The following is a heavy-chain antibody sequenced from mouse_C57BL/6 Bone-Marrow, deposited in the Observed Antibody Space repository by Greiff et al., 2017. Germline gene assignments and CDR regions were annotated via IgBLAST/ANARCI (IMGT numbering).Heavy chain of an antibody. CDR3: ATTDCGNYPYFDY. D-gene: IGHD2-1*01. Sequence: VKLMESGPELVKPGASVKISCKASGYAFSSSWMNWVKQRPGKGLEWIGRIYPGDGDTNYNGKFKGKATLTADKSSSTAYMQLSSLTSEDSAVYFCATTDCGNYPYFDYWGQGTTLTVSS. V-gene: IGHV1-82*01. CDR1: GYAFSSSW. CDR2: IYPGDGDT. J-gene: IGHJ2*01.